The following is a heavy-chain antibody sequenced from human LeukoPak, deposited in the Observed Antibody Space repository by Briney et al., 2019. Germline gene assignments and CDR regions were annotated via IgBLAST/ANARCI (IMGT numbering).Heavy chain of an antibody. D-gene: IGHD5/OR15-5a*01. V-gene: IGHV3-66*01. J-gene: IGHJ3*02. CDR2: IYSGGST. CDR1: GFTVSSNY. CDR3: VSPGSLAFDI. Sequence: GGSLRLSCAASGFTVSSNYMSWVRQASGKGLEWVSVIYSGGSTYYADSVKGRFTISRDNSKNTLYLQMNSLRAEDTAVYYCVSPGSLAFDIWGQGTMVTVSS.